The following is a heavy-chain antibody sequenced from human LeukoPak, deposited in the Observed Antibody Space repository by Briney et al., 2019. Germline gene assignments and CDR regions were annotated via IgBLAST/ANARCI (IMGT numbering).Heavy chain of an antibody. J-gene: IGHJ4*02. D-gene: IGHD6-19*01. CDR1: GGSISSSSYY. Sequence: SETLSLTCTVSGGSISSSSYYWGWIRQPPGKGLEWIGSIYHSGSTYYNPSLKSRVTISVDTSKNQFSLKLSSVTAADTAVYYCARDGLYSSGWWAYWGQGTLVTVSS. CDR3: ARDGLYSSGWWAY. CDR2: IYHSGST. V-gene: IGHV4-39*07.